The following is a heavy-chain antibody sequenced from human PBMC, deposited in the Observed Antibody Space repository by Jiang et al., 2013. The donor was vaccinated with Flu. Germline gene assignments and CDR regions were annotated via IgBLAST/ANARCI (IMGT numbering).Heavy chain of an antibody. CDR2: ISSRNTYI. CDR1: GFTFSSYS. J-gene: IGHJ2*01. Sequence: QLLESGGGLVKPGGSLRLSCAASGFTFSSYSLNWVRQAPGKGLEWVSSISSRNTYIYYADSVKGRFTISRDNAKKSLYLQMNSLRAEDTAVYYCAREVGFNKVPVVIGTLYFDLWGRGTLVTVSS. CDR3: AREVGFNKVPVVIGTLYFDL. V-gene: IGHV3-21*01. D-gene: IGHD3-22*01.